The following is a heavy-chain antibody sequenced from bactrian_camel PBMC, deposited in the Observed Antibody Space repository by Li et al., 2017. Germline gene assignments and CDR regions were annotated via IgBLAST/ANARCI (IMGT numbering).Heavy chain of an antibody. D-gene: IGHD6*01. CDR1: GETYGRAC. CDR2: LFTLRNIA. J-gene: IGHJ6*01. V-gene: IGHV3S1*01. Sequence: HVQLVESGGGSVQAGGSLRLSCVASGETYGRACVGWFRQAPGKEREGVASLFTLRNIAQYADSVKGRFTISRDNAKSTVYLQMNSLKSEDTALYYCTTGESGEVAGTGALFGCWGQGTQVTVS. CDR3: TTGESGEVAGTGALFGC.